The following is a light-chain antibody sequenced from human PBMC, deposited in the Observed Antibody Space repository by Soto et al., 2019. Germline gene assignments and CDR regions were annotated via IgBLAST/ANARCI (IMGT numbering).Light chain of an antibody. CDR2: GAS. Sequence: EIVLTQSPGTLSLSPGERATLYCRASQSVSSSYLAWYQQKPGQAPRLLIYGASSRATGIPDRFSGSGSGTDFTLTISRLEPEDFAVYYCQRYGSSLTWTFGQGTKGDIK. J-gene: IGKJ1*01. V-gene: IGKV3-20*01. CDR3: QRYGSSLTWT. CDR1: QSVSSSY.